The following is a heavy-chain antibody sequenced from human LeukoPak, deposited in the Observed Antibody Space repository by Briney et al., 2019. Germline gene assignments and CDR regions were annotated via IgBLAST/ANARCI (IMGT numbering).Heavy chain of an antibody. CDR1: GFTFSSYA. V-gene: IGHV3-30-3*01. CDR2: ISYDGSNK. CDR3: ASLGRGWD. J-gene: IGHJ4*02. Sequence: GRSLRLSCAASGFTFSSYAMHWVRQAPGKGLEWVAVISYDGSNKYYADSVKGRFTISRDNSKNTLYLQMNSLRAEDTAVYYCASLGRGWDWGQGTLVTVSS. D-gene: IGHD1-26*01.